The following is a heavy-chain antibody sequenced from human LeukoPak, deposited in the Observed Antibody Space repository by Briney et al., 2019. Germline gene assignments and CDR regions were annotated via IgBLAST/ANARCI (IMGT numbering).Heavy chain of an antibody. V-gene: IGHV3-9*01. CDR1: GFTFDDYA. CDR3: XKDTGPVGGYYYYGMDV. Sequence: GGSLRLSCAASGFTFDDYAMHWVRQAPGKGLEWVSGISWNSGSIGYADSVKGRFTISRDNAKNSLYLQMNSLRSEDTAVYYXXKDTGPVGGYYYYGMDVWGQGTTVTVSS. J-gene: IGHJ6*02. D-gene: IGHD1-26*01. CDR2: ISWNSGSI.